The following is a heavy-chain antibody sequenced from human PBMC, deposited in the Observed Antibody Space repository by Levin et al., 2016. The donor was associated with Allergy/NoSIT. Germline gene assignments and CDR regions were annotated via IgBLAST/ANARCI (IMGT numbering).Heavy chain of an antibody. Sequence: SETLSLTCAVSGGSFSAYYWTWIRQPPGKGLEWIGEIHHTGSTNYNPSLKSRVTISVDTSKNQFSLTLKSVTAADTAVYYCASSPVYSSPATNWFDPWGQGTLVTVSS. CDR1: GGSFSAYY. J-gene: IGHJ5*02. CDR3: ASSPVYSSPATNWFDP. CDR2: IHHTGST. V-gene: IGHV4-34*01. D-gene: IGHD6-19*01.